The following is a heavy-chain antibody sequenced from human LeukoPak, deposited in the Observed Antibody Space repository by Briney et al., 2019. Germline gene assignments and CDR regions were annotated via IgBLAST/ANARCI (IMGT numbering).Heavy chain of an antibody. CDR2: ISYDGSNK. CDR3: AKDRSYGMDV. J-gene: IGHJ6*02. V-gene: IGHV3-30*18. CDR1: GFTFSSYG. Sequence: PGRSLRLSCAASGFTFSSYGMHWVRQAPGKGLEWVAVISYDGSNKYYADSVKGRFTLSRDNSKNTLYLQMNSLRAEDTAVYYCAKDRSYGMDVWGQGTTVTVSS.